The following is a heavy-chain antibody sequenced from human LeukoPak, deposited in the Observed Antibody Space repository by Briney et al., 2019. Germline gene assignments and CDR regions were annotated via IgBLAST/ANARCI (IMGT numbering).Heavy chain of an antibody. J-gene: IGHJ5*02. CDR2: INHSGST. D-gene: IGHD6-13*01. CDR3: ARTKLTIAAAGSYNWFDP. V-gene: IGHV4-34*01. CDR1: GGSFSGYY. Sequence: SETLSLACAVYGGSFSGYYWSWIRQPPGKGLEWIGEINHSGSTNYNPSLKSRVTISVDTSKNQFSLKLSSVTAADTAVYYCARTKLTIAAAGSYNWFDPWGQGTLVTVSS.